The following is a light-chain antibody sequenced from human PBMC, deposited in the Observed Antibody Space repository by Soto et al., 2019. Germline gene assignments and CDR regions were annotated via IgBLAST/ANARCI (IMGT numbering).Light chain of an antibody. CDR1: SSDVGGYNF. CDR3: SSYTSSSTYV. V-gene: IGLV2-14*03. Sequence: QSALTQSASVSGSPGQSITISCTGTSSDVGGYNFVSWYQQHPGKAPKRMIYDVNNRPSGVSNRFSGSKSGNTASLTISGLQAEDEADYYCSSYTSSSTYVFGTGTKLTVL. CDR2: DVN. J-gene: IGLJ1*01.